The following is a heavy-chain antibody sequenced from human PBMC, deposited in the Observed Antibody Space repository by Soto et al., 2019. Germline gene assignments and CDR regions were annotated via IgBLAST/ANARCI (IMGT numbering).Heavy chain of an antibody. CDR2: VYHTGDT. J-gene: IGHJ5*02. V-gene: IGHV4-4*02. CDR3: AREIVTAGGNNYFDP. Sequence: SETLSLTCGVSGGTVASSHWWSWVRQSPGRGLEWIGNVYHTGDTNFNPSLQSRVTFSVDKSNNQFSLRLTSVTAAETAVYFCAREIVTAGGNNYFDPWGPGTLVTVSS. D-gene: IGHD2-21*02. CDR1: GGTVASSHW.